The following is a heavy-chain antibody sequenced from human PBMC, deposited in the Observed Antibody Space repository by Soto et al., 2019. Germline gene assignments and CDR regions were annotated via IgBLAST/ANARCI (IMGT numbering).Heavy chain of an antibody. D-gene: IGHD1-26*01. Sequence: EVQLVESGGGLVKPGGSLRISCAASGFSFRDAWMSWVRQAPGKGLEWVGQSKTDAGTTDYAAPVKGRFTISRHDSKKTLYLQMNSLKPEDTAIYYCTRKIGPTFVFWGQGTLVTVSS. V-gene: IGHV3-15*01. CDR1: GFSFRDAW. CDR3: TRKIGPTFVF. J-gene: IGHJ4*02. CDR2: SKTDAGTT.